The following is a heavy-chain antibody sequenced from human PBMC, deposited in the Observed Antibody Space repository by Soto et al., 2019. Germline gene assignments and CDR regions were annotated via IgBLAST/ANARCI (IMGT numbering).Heavy chain of an antibody. Sequence: LRLSCAASGFTFDDYTMHWVRQAPGKGLEWVSSINWNGVNVAYADSVKGRFTISRDNAKNSLYLQMNSVRPEDTALYYCAKEGYCSITSCRYFDYWGQGTLVTVSS. D-gene: IGHD2-2*01. V-gene: IGHV3-9*01. CDR2: INWNGVNV. CDR3: AKEGYCSITSCRYFDY. J-gene: IGHJ4*02. CDR1: GFTFDDYT.